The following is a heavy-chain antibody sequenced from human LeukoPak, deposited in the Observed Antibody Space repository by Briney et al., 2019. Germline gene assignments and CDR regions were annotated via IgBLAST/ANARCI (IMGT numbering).Heavy chain of an antibody. V-gene: IGHV3-23*01. CDR1: GFTFSSYA. Sequence: PGGSLRLSCAASGFTFSSYAMSWVRQAPGKGLEWVSAISGSGGSTYYADSVKGRFTISRDNSKNTLYLQMNSLRAEDTAVYYCAKGAGYCSSTSCYREYYYYYMDVWGKGTTVTVSS. D-gene: IGHD2-2*02. CDR2: ISGSGGST. J-gene: IGHJ6*03. CDR3: AKGAGYCSSTSCYREYYYYYMDV.